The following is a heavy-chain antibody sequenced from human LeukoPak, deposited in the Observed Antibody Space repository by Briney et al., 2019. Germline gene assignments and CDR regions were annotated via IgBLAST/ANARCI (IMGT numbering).Heavy chain of an antibody. CDR1: GFTFSSYW. J-gene: IGHJ4*02. V-gene: IGHV3-7*03. Sequence: PGGSLRLSCAASGFTFSSYWMTWVRQAPGKGLEWVANIKEDGREKNYVDSVKGRFTIFRDNAKNSLYLQMNSLRAEDTAEYYCAKDSNGWYQRGSNYFDYWGQGTLVTVSS. CDR3: AKDSNGWYQRGSNYFDY. CDR2: IKEDGREK. D-gene: IGHD6-19*01.